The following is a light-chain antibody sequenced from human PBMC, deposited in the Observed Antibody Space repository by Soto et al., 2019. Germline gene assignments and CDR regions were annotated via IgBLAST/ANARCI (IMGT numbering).Light chain of an antibody. CDR3: QQSYTTPHT. V-gene: IGKV1-39*01. J-gene: IGKJ2*01. CDR1: QSISSY. CDR2: AAS. Sequence: DIQMTQSPSSLSASVGDRVTITCRASQSISSYLNWYQQKPGKAPKLLIYAASSLQSGVPSRFRGSGSGTDFTLTISSLQPADFATYYSQQSYTTPHTFGPGTKLEIK.